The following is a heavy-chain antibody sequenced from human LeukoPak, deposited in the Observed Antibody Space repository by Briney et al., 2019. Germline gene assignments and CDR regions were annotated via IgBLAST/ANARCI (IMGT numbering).Heavy chain of an antibody. D-gene: IGHD3-22*01. CDR2: INPNSGAT. CDR3: ARQYYYDSSGYSIEEYYFDY. Sequence: ASVKVSCKASGYTFTGYYMHWVRQAPGQGLEWMGWINPNSGATNYAQKFQGRVTMTRDTSISTAYMELSRLRSDDTAVYYCARQYYYDSSGYSIEEYYFDYWGQGTLVTVSS. V-gene: IGHV1-2*02. CDR1: GYTFTGYY. J-gene: IGHJ4*02.